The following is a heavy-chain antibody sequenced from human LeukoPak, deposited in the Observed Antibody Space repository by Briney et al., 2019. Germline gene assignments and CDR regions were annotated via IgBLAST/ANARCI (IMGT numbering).Heavy chain of an antibody. CDR2: IYTSGST. Sequence: SETLSLTCTVSGGSISSSSYYWSWIRQPAGKGLEWIGRIYTSGSTNYNPSLKSRVTISVDTSKNQFSLQLNSVTPEDTAVNYCARDTDYGGNSVDFDYWGQGTLVTVSS. J-gene: IGHJ4*02. V-gene: IGHV4-61*02. D-gene: IGHD4-23*01. CDR3: ARDTDYGGNSVDFDY. CDR1: GGSISSSSYY.